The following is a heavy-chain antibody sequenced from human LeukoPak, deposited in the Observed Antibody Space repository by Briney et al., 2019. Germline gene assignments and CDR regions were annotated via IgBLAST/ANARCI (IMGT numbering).Heavy chain of an antibody. V-gene: IGHV3-48*04. Sequence: GGSLRLSCAASGFIFSSYSMNWVRQAPGKGLEWVSYISSSGSTIYYADSVKGRFTISRDNAKNSLYLQMNSLRAEDTAVYYCAREPPIHPRYYFDYWGQGTLVTVSS. CDR3: AREPPIHPRYYFDY. CDR1: GFIFSSYS. CDR2: ISSSGSTI. J-gene: IGHJ4*02.